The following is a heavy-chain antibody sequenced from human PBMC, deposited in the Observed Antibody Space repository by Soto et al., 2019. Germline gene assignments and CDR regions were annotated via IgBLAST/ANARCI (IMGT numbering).Heavy chain of an antibody. CDR3: ARGIATGQLDP. D-gene: IGHD6-13*01. J-gene: IGHJ5*02. V-gene: IGHV1-3*01. Sequence: QVQLVQSGAEVKKPGASVMLSCKASGYTFTTYTMNWVRQAPGQRLEWMGWINPVNGNTKSSQKFQDRVIITRDTSARTADMELRSLRSEDTAVYYCARGIATGQLDPWGQGTLVIVSS. CDR1: GYTFTTYT. CDR2: INPVNGNT.